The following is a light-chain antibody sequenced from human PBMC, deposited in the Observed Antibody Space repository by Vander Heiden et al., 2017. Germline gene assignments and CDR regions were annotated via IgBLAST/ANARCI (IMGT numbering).Light chain of an antibody. CDR3: SSYACNNIFI. CDR2: GVS. V-gene: IGLV2-8*01. Sequence: QSALPQPPSASGSPGQSVPISCTGTSSDVGGYNFVSWYQQHPTKAPKLMIYGVSKRPSGVPARFSGSKSGNTASLTVSGPQAEDEADYYCSSYACNNIFIFGGGTKLTVL. CDR1: SSDVGGYNF. J-gene: IGLJ2*01.